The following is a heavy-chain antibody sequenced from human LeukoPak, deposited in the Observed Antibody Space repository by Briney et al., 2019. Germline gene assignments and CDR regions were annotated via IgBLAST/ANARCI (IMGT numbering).Heavy chain of an antibody. J-gene: IGHJ4*02. CDR2: INHSGST. D-gene: IGHD2-2*01. V-gene: IGHV4-34*01. CDR1: GGSFSGYY. Sequence: SEILSLTCAVYGGSFSGYYWSWIRQPPGKGLEWIGEINHSGSTNYNPSLKSRVTISVDTSKNQFSLKLSSVTAADTAVYYCARPPYCSSTSCPQVDYWGQGTLVTVSS. CDR3: ARPPYCSSTSCPQVDY.